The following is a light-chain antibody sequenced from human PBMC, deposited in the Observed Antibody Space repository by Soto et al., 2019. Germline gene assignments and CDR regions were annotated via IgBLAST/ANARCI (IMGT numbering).Light chain of an antibody. CDR3: QHYNYWPYT. Sequence: EIVLTQSPVTLSLSPGERATLSCRASQSVRTYLAWYQQRPGQPPRLLLYGASTRAAGIPARFSGSGSGTEFTLTINSLQSEDFAVYYCQHYNYWPYTFGQGTKVDI. V-gene: IGKV3-15*01. CDR2: GAS. CDR1: QSVRTY. J-gene: IGKJ2*01.